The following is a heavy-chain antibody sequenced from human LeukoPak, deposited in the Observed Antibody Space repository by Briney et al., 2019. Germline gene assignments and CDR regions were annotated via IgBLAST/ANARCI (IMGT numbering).Heavy chain of an antibody. Sequence: PGGSLRLSCAASGFTLSSYWVSWVRQAPGKGLEWVARIKQDGSEKHYVDSVKGRFTISRDNAKNSVYLQMNTLRAEDTAVYYCARYIETPRRDLDYWGQGTLVTVSS. V-gene: IGHV3-7*01. J-gene: IGHJ4*02. D-gene: IGHD4-23*01. CDR2: IKQDGSEK. CDR1: GFTLSSYW. CDR3: ARYIETPRRDLDY.